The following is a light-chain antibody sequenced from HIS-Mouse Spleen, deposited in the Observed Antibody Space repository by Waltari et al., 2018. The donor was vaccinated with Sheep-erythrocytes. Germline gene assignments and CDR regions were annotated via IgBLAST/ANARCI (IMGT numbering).Light chain of an antibody. CDR2: DVS. CDR1: SSDVGGYNY. J-gene: IGLJ3*02. CDR3: AAWDDSLSGNWV. V-gene: IGLV2-14*03. Sequence: QSALTQPASVSGSPGQSITISCTGTSSDVGGYNYVSWYQQHPGKAPKLMIYDVSNRPSGVSNRFSGSKSGTSASLAISGLRSEDEADYYCAAWDDSLSGNWVFGGGTKLTVL.